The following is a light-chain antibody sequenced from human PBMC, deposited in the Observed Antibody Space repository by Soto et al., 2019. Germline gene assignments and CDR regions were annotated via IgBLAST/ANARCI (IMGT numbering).Light chain of an antibody. CDR3: QQFGSSPRT. CDR1: QSVSSTY. CDR2: GAS. Sequence: VLTQSPGTLSLSPGERATLSCRASQSVSSTYLAWYQQKPGQAPMLLIYGASSRATGIPDRCSGSGSGTDFTLTISRLEPEDFAVYYCQQFGSSPRTFGQGTKVEI. V-gene: IGKV3-20*01. J-gene: IGKJ1*01.